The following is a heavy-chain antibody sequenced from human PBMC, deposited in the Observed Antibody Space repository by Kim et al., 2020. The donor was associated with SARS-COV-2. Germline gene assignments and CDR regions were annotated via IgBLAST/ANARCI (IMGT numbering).Heavy chain of an antibody. V-gene: IGHV1-69*13. J-gene: IGHJ5*02. CDR1: GGTFSSYA. CDR2: IIPIFGTA. Sequence: SVKVSCKASGGTFSSYAISWVRQAPGQGLEWMGGIIPIFGTANYAQKFQGRVTITADESTSTAYMELSSLRSEDTAVYYCARDQEGGHCSGGSCYGEDWFDPWGQGTLVTVSS. CDR3: ARDQEGGHCSGGSCYGEDWFDP. D-gene: IGHD2-15*01.